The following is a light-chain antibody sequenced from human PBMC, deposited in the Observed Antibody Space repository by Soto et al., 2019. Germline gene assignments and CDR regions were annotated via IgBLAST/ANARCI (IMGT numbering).Light chain of an antibody. J-gene: IGKJ1*01. V-gene: IGKV1-5*03. CDR1: QTISSW. Sequence: EIKMSNSPSTLSASVGDRVTMTCRASQTISSWLALYQQKPGKAPKLLIYKASTLKSGVPSRLSGSGSGTEFTLTINSLQPDDFATYYCQQYSVYWTFGQLTKV. CDR2: KAS. CDR3: QQYSVYWT.